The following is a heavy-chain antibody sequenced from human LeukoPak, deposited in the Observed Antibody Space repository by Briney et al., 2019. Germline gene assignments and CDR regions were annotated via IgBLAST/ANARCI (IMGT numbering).Heavy chain of an antibody. Sequence: KPSETLSLTCTVSGGSISSYYWSWIRQPPGKGLESIGNIFHSGSTYYNPSLQGRVTISIDTSKNQFSLQLSSVTAADTAMYYCAFYDTTGYYFDDSWGQGTLVTVSS. CDR2: IFHSGST. V-gene: IGHV4-59*04. CDR3: AFYDTTGYYFDDS. D-gene: IGHD3-22*01. CDR1: GGSISSYY. J-gene: IGHJ4*02.